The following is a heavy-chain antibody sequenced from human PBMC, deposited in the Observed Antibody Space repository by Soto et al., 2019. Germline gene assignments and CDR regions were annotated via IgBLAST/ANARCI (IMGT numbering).Heavy chain of an antibody. J-gene: IGHJ5*02. CDR1: GDSVSSGAYY. D-gene: IGHD1-26*01. CDR2: VYYSGST. CDR3: ARVKRSTSRLDP. Sequence: SETLSLTCSVSGDSVSSGAYYWSWIRQPPGKGLEWIGYVYYSGSTSYNPSLETGVTISVDTSKNQFSLKLTSVTPADTAIYYCARVKRSTSRLDPWGQGTLVTVPQ. V-gene: IGHV4-61*08.